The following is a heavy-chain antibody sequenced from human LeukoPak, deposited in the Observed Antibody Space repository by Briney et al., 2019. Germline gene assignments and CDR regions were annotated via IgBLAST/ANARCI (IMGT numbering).Heavy chain of an antibody. CDR2: ISSNGGST. Sequence: GGSLRLSCAASGFTFSSYAMHWVRQAPGKGLEYVSAISSNGGSTYYANSVKGRFTISRDNPKNTLYLQMGSLRAEDMAVYYCARDHDSSGYYYGPYYGMDVWGQGTTVTVSS. D-gene: IGHD3-22*01. V-gene: IGHV3-64*01. CDR3: ARDHDSSGYYYGPYYGMDV. J-gene: IGHJ6*02. CDR1: GFTFSSYA.